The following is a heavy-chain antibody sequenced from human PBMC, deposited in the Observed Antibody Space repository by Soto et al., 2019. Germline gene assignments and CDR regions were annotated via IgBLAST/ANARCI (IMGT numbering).Heavy chain of an antibody. CDR2: INHSGST. CDR3: ARWGYDSPGGRRLDY. CDR1: GGSFSGYY. Sequence: QVQLPQWGAGLLKPSETLSLTCAVYGGSFSGYYWSWIRQPPGKGLEWIGEINHSGSTNYNPSLKRRVTRSVDTSKNQFSLKLSSVTAADTAVYYCARWGYDSPGGRRLDYWGQGTLVTVSS. V-gene: IGHV4-34*01. J-gene: IGHJ4*02. D-gene: IGHD3-22*01.